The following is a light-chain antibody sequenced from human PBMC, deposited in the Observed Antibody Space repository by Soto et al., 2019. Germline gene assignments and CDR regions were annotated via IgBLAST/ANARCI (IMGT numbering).Light chain of an antibody. J-gene: IGKJ3*01. V-gene: IGKV1-33*01. Sequence: DIQMTQSPCSLSASVGDRVTITCQASQDVRKYLSWYQQKARKAPKLLIYDASNLETGVPSRFSGSGSGTDFTFTISSLQPEDIATYYCQQRHNLPHTFGPGTKVDIK. CDR3: QQRHNLPHT. CDR1: QDVRKY. CDR2: DAS.